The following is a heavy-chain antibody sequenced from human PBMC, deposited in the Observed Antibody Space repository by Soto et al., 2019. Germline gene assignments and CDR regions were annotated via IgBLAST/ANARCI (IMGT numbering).Heavy chain of an antibody. CDR2: ITGGGGST. J-gene: IGHJ4*02. CDR3: AKGSASARPYYFDY. V-gene: IGHV3-23*01. Sequence: GGSLRLSCAAPGFTFSSYAMSWVRQAPGEGLEWVSAITGGGGSTYYADSVKGRFTISRDNSRDTLYLQMNSLRAEDTAVYYCAKGSASARPYYFDYWGQGALVTVSS. D-gene: IGHD2-15*01. CDR1: GFTFSSYA.